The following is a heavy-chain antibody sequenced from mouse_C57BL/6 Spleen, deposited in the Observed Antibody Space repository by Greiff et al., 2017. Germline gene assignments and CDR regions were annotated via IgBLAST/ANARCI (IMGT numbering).Heavy chain of an antibody. CDR1: GYAFTSYW. CDR2: IYPGDGDT. D-gene: IGHD2-2*01. J-gene: IGHJ3*01. V-gene: IGHV1-80*01. Sequence: VQLQQSGAELVKPGASVKMSCKASGYAFTSYWMNWVKQRPGQGLEWIGQIYPGDGDTNYNGKFKGKATLTADKSSSTAYMQLSSLTSEYSAVYFCANYYGYDAFAYWGQGTLVTVSA. CDR3: ANYYGYDAFAY.